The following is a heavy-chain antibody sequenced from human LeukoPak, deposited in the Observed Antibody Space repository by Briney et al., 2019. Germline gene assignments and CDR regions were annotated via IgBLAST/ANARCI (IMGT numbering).Heavy chain of an antibody. D-gene: IGHD2-8*01. V-gene: IGHV3-7*03. CDR2: IKQDGSEK. J-gene: IGHJ4*02. CDR1: GFTFSSYW. CDR3: ARDSDCTNGVCSPIDF. Sequence: PGGSLRLSCAASGFTFSSYWMSWVRQARGKGLEWVANIKQDGSEKYYVDSVKGRFTISRDNAKNSLYLQMNSLRAEDTAVYYCARDSDCTNGVCSPIDFWGQGTLVTVSS.